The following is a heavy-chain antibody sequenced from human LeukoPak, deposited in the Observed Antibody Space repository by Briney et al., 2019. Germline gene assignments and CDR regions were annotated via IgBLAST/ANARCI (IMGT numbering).Heavy chain of an antibody. J-gene: IGHJ4*02. V-gene: IGHV3-23*01. CDR3: AKHFYDSSGYSR. D-gene: IGHD3-22*01. Sequence: EGSLRLSCAASGFTFSSYAMSWVRQAPGKGLEWVSAMSGSDGSTYYADSVKGRFTVSRDNSKNSLYLQMKSLRAEDTAVYYCAKHFYDSSGYSRWGQGVLVTVSS. CDR1: GFTFSSYA. CDR2: MSGSDGST.